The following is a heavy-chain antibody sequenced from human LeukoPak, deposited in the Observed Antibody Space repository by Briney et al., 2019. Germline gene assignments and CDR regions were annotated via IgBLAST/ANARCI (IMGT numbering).Heavy chain of an antibody. CDR3: ARDSSGYYYFDY. V-gene: IGHV4-39*07. Sequence: PSETLSLTCTVSGGSISSSNYYWGWIRQPPGKGLEWIGNIYYSGSTYYNPSLKSRVTISVDTSKNQFSLKLSSVTAADTAVYYCARDSSGYYYFDYWGQGTLVTVAS. D-gene: IGHD3-22*01. CDR2: IYYSGST. CDR1: GGSISSSNYY. J-gene: IGHJ4*02.